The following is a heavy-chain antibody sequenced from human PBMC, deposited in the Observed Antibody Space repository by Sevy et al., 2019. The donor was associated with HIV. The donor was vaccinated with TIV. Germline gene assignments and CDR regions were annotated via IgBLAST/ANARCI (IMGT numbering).Heavy chain of an antibody. D-gene: IGHD3-16*01. CDR3: ARVGGAREGYDYVGSSFIDH. V-gene: IGHV1-69*13. J-gene: IGHJ4*02. CDR2: IIPRFGTA. Sequence: ASVKVSCKVSGGSFSNSDVIWVRQAPGQGLEWMGRIIPRFGTANYAQRFQGRVTITADESTRTVFMELSRLISEDTALFYCARVGGAREGYDYVGSSFIDHWGQGTLVTVSS. CDR1: GGSFSNSD.